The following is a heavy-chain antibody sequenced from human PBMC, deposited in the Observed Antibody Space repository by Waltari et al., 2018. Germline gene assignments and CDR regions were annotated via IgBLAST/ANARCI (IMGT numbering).Heavy chain of an antibody. CDR1: GGSISSSSYY. Sequence: QLQLQESGPGLVKPSETLSLTCTVSGGSISSSSYYWGWIRQPPGKGLEWIGSIYYSGSTSYNPSLKSRVTISVDTSKNQFSLKLSSVTAADTAVYYCARLSVAVAGKEEDYWGQGTLVTVSS. J-gene: IGHJ4*02. V-gene: IGHV4-39*07. CDR2: IYYSGST. CDR3: ARLSVAVAGKEEDY. D-gene: IGHD6-19*01.